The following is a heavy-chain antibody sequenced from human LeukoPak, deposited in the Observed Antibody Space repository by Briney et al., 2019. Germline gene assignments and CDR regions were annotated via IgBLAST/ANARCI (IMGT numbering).Heavy chain of an antibody. CDR1: GFTFSSYA. J-gene: IGHJ5*02. Sequence: GGSLRLSCAVSGFTFSSYAMSWVRQAPGKGLEWVAFIRYDGSNKYYADSVKGRFTISRDNSKNTLYLQMNSLRAEDTAVYYCAKDGPVTGSTFDPWGQGTLVTVSS. CDR2: IRYDGSNK. V-gene: IGHV3-30*02. CDR3: AKDGPVTGSTFDP. D-gene: IGHD3-9*01.